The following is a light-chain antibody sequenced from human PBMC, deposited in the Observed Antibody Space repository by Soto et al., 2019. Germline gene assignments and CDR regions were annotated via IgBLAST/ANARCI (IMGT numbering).Light chain of an antibody. CDR3: SAWDGSLNVVL. Sequence: QSVLTQPTSASVTPGQRVTISCSGSSSNIGSNTVNCYQQLPGSAPKHLMYSSNQRPSGVPDRFSGAKSGTSASLAISGLQSEDEADYYCSAWDGSLNVVLFGGGTKLTVL. CDR2: SSN. V-gene: IGLV1-44*01. CDR1: SSNIGSNT. J-gene: IGLJ2*01.